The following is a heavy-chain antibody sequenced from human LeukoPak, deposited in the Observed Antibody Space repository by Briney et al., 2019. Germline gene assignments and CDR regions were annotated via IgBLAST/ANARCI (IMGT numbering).Heavy chain of an antibody. CDR1: GFTFSSHA. V-gene: IGHV3-30-3*01. J-gene: IGHJ6*03. D-gene: IGHD1-26*01. Sequence: PGRSLRLSCAASGFTFSSHAMHWVRQAPGKGLEWVAVTSYDGSNKYYADSVKGRFTISRDNSKNTLYLQMNSLRAEDTAVYYCAREGQHRVGANVYYYMDVWGKGTTVTVSS. CDR2: TSYDGSNK. CDR3: AREGQHRVGANVYYYMDV.